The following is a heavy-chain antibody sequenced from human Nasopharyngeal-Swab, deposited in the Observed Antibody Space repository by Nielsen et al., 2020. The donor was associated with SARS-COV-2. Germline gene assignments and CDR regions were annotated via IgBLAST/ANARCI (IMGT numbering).Heavy chain of an antibody. J-gene: IGHJ6*03. Sequence: WIRQPPGQGLEWIAEINHSGSTNYNPSLKSRVTLSVDTSMNQVSLEVSSVTAADTAVYYCARGLSGIVPAPILGLGPYYYYYYMDVWGKGTTVTVSS. CDR3: ARGLSGIVPAPILGLGPYYYYYYMDV. CDR2: INHSGST. D-gene: IGHD2-2*01. V-gene: IGHV4-34*01.